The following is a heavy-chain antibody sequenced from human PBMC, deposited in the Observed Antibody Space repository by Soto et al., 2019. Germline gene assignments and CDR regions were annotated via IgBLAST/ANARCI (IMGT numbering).Heavy chain of an antibody. J-gene: IGHJ3*02. CDR2: INPSGGST. V-gene: IGHV1-46*03. D-gene: IGHD2-15*01. CDR1: GYSFITYY. Sequence: QVQLVQSGAEVKKPGASVKVSCKASGYSFITYYLHWVRQAPGQGLEWMAIINPSGGSTTYAQKFQGRGTLTRDTSTSTVYLELSSLKSDDTAVYYCATYCSGSNCPGPWIWGQGTLVTVSS. CDR3: ATYCSGSNCPGPWI.